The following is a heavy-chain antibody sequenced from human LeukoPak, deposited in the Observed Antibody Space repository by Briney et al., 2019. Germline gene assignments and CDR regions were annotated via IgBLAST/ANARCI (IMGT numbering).Heavy chain of an antibody. J-gene: IGHJ4*02. D-gene: IGHD5-18*01. CDR1: GFTFSDYY. CDR2: ISSSGSTI. Sequence: GGSLRLSCAASGFTFSDYYMSWTRQAPGKGLEWVSYISSSGSTIYYADSVKGRFTISRDNAKNSLYLQMNSLRAEDTAVYYCARVQLWLFFDYWGQGTLVTVSS. V-gene: IGHV3-11*01. CDR3: ARVQLWLFFDY.